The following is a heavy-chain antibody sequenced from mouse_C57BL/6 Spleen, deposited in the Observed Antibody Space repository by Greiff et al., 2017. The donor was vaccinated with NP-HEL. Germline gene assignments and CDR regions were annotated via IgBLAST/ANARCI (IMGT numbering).Heavy chain of an antibody. V-gene: IGHV1-53*01. CDR3: ARDEYTYAMDY. D-gene: IGHD5-1*01. Sequence: QVHVKQSGTELVKPGASVKLSCKASGYTFTSYWMHWVKQRPGQGLEWIGNINPSNGGTNYNEKFKSKATLTVDKSSSTAYMQLSSLTSEDSAVYYCARDEYTYAMDYWGQGTSVTVSS. CDR1: GYTFTSYW. CDR2: INPSNGGT. J-gene: IGHJ4*01.